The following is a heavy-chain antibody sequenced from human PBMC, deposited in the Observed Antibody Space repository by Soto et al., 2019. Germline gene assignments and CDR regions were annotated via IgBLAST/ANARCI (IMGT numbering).Heavy chain of an antibody. CDR2: IYPGDSDT. Sequence: GESLKISCQGSGHSFTSYWIGWVRQTPGKGLELMVMIYPGDSDTRYSPSFQGQVTISADKSISAAFLQWSSLNASDTAMYYCVRPFHISGWYYXWGQGTLVTVSX. D-gene: IGHD6-19*01. J-gene: IGHJ4*02. V-gene: IGHV5-51*01. CDR1: GHSFTSYW. CDR3: VRPFHISGWYYX.